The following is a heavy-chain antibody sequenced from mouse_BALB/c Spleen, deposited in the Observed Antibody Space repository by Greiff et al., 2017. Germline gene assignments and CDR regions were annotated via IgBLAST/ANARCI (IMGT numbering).Heavy chain of an antibody. CDR2: IRNKANGYTT. CDR1: GFTFTDYY. V-gene: IGHV7-3*02. CDR3: ARVSYGNYFFYAMDY. J-gene: IGHJ4*01. Sequence: EVKLVESGGGLVQPGGSLRLSCATSGFTFTDYYMSWVRQPPGKALEWLGFIRNKANGYTTEYSASVKGRFTISRDNSQSILYLQMNTLRAEDSATYYCARVSYGNYFFYAMDYWGQGTSVTVSS. D-gene: IGHD2-1*01.